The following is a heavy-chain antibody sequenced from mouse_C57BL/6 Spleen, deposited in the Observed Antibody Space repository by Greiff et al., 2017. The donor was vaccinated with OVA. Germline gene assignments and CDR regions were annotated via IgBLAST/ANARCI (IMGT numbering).Heavy chain of an antibody. Sequence: QVQLQQSGAELVKPGASVKLSCKASGYTFTSYWMHWVKQRPGQGLEWIGMIHPNSGSTNYNEKFKSKATLTVDKSSSTAYMQLSSLTSEDSAVYDCARGDDGYYPDYWGQGTTLTVSS. J-gene: IGHJ2*01. CDR2: IHPNSGST. D-gene: IGHD2-3*01. CDR3: ARGDDGYYPDY. CDR1: GYTFTSYW. V-gene: IGHV1-64*01.